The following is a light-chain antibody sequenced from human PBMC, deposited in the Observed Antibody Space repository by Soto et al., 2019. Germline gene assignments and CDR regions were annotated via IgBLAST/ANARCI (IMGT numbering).Light chain of an antibody. CDR1: SSNIGAGFD. V-gene: IGLV1-40*01. J-gene: IGLJ1*01. Sequence: QSVLTQPPSVSGAPGQRVTISCTGSSSNIGAGFDVQWYQQLPGRAPKLLMYGTNTRPSGVPDRFSGSRSGTSASLAITGLHPDDEAAYYCQSHDNSLRAPCVFGTGTKVTVL. CDR2: GTN. CDR3: QSHDNSLRAPCV.